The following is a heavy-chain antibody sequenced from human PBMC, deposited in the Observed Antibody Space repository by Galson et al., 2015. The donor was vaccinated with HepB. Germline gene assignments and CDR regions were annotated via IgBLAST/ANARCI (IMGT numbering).Heavy chain of an antibody. CDR1: GYTFPSYA. CDR2: MNPNSGNT. CDR3: ARGGESGYSYGYVNY. Sequence: SVKVSCTASGYTFPSYALNWVRQATGQGLEWMGWMNPNSGNTGYAQKFQGRVTMTRNPSISTAYMELSSLRSEDTAVYYCARGGESGYSYGYVNYWGQGTLVTVSS. D-gene: IGHD5-18*01. V-gene: IGHV1-8*01. J-gene: IGHJ4*02.